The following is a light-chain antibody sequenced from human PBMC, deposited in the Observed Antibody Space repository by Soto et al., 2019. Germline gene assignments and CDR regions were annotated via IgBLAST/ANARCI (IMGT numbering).Light chain of an antibody. V-gene: IGKV3-15*01. CDR2: GAS. J-gene: IGKJ3*01. CDR3: QQYNNWPPVT. Sequence: EIVLTQSPGSLSLSPGEGATLSCRTSQTLSSSFLAWYQQTPGQAPRLLIYGASTRATGIPARFSGSGSGTEFTLTISSLQSEDFAVYFCQQYNNWPPVTFGPGTKVDI. CDR1: QTLSSS.